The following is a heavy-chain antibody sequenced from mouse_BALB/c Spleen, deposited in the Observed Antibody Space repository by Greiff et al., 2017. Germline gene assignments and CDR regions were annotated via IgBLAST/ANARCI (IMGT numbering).Heavy chain of an antibody. V-gene: IGHV5-6-3*01. CDR3: AREGYYGSNYENAMDY. J-gene: IGHJ4*01. D-gene: IGHD1-1*01. CDR2: INSNGGST. Sequence: EVQLVESGGGLVQPGGSLKLSCAASGFTFSSYGMSWVRQTPDKRLELVATINSNGGSTYYPDSVKGRFTISRDNAKNTLYLQMSSLKSADTAMYYCAREGYYGSNYENAMDYWGQGTSVTVSS. CDR1: GFTFSSYG.